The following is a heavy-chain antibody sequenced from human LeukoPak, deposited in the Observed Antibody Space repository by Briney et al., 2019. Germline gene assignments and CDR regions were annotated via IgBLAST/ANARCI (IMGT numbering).Heavy chain of an antibody. D-gene: IGHD6-19*01. J-gene: IGHJ4*02. CDR1: GFTFSDYY. CDR2: ISSSGSTI. Sequence: GGSLRLSCAASGFTFSDYYMSWLRQAPGKGLEWVSYISSSGSTIYYADSVKGRFTISRDNAKNSLYLQMNSLRAEDTAVYYCARDQYRYSSSSAPFYWGQGTLVTVSS. CDR3: ARDQYRYSSSSAPFY. V-gene: IGHV3-11*04.